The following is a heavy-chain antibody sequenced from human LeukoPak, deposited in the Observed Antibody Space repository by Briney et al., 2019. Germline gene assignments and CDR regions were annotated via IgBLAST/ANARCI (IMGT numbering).Heavy chain of an antibody. Sequence: PGGSLRLSCAASGFTFSSYAMHWVRQAPGKGLEWVAVISYDGSNKYYADSVKGRFTISRDNSKNTLYLRMNSLRAEDTAVYYCAKGVPYSSSWGAHLDYWGQGTLVTVSS. CDR2: ISYDGSNK. CDR1: GFTFSSYA. D-gene: IGHD6-13*01. V-gene: IGHV3-30*04. CDR3: AKGVPYSSSWGAHLDY. J-gene: IGHJ4*02.